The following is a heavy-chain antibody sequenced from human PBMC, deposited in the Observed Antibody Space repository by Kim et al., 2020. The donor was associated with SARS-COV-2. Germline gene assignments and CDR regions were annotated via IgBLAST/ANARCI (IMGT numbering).Heavy chain of an antibody. D-gene: IGHD6-13*01. V-gene: IGHV5-51*01. CDR1: GYSFTSYW. CDR3: SGQGDGQQLHFDL. J-gene: IGHJ5*02. CDR2: IYPGDSDT. Sequence: GESLKISCKGSGYSFTSYWIGWVRQMPGKGLEWGGIIYPGDSDTRYSPSFQGQVTIPDGKSIRNAFLQESSLKASDTAMYYFSGQGDGQQLHFDLWGQG.